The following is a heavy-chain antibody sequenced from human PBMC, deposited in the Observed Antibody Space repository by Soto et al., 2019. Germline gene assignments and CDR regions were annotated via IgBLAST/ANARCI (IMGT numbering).Heavy chain of an antibody. Sequence: GASVKVSCKASGYIFTSYAMHWVRQAPGQRLEWMGWINAGNGNTKYSQKFQGRVTITRDTSASTAYMELSSLRSEDTAVYYCARDKSDFGVVIIFNYWGQGTLVTVSS. CDR3: ARDKSDFGVVIIFNY. J-gene: IGHJ4*02. CDR2: INAGNGNT. CDR1: GYIFTSYA. D-gene: IGHD3-3*01. V-gene: IGHV1-3*01.